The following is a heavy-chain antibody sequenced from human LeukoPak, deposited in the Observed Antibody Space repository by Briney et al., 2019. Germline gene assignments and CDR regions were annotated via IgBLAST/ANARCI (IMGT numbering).Heavy chain of an antibody. J-gene: IGHJ4*02. Sequence: SETLSLTCTVSGGSISSYYWSWIRQPAGKGLEWIGRIYTSGSTNYNPSLKSRVTISVDTSKNQFSLKLSSVTAADTAVYYCARDVYDFWSGHTYYFDYWGQGTLVTVSS. V-gene: IGHV4-4*07. CDR3: ARDVYDFWSGHTYYFDY. CDR2: IYTSGST. D-gene: IGHD3-3*01. CDR1: GGSISSYY.